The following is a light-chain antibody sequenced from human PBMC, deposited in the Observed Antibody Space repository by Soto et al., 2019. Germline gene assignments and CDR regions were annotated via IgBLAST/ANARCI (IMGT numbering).Light chain of an antibody. CDR3: SSNAGSNNLV. V-gene: IGLV2-8*01. J-gene: IGLJ2*01. Sequence: QSVLTQPPSASGTPGQSVTIPCTGTSSDVGDYNYVSWYQQHPGKAPKLMIYEVSRRPSGVPDRFSGSKSGNTASLTVSGIQAEDEADYYCSSNAGSNNLVFGGGTKVTVL. CDR1: SSDVGDYNY. CDR2: EVS.